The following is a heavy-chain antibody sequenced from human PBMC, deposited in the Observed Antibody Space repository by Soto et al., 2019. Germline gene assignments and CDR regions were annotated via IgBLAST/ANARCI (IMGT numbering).Heavy chain of an antibody. CDR3: TTVATGTRDYYYGMDV. J-gene: IGHJ6*02. CDR1: GFTFSNAW. CDR2: IKSKTDGGTT. D-gene: IGHD4-17*01. V-gene: IGHV3-15*01. Sequence: PXGSLRLSCSASGFTFSNAWMSWVRQAPGKGLEWVGRIKSKTDGGTTDYAAPVKGRFTISRDDSKNTLYLQMNSLKTEDTAVYYCTTVATGTRDYYYGMDVWGQGTTVTVSS.